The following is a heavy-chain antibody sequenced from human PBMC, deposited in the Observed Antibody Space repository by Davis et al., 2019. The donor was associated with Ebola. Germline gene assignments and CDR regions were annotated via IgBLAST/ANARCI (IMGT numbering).Heavy chain of an antibody. V-gene: IGHV3-7*03. CDR1: GFTFSSYW. CDR2: IKQDGSEK. CDR3: AREALGWLVDY. D-gene: IGHD6-19*01. Sequence: GESLKISCAASGFTFSSYWMSWVRQAPGKGLEWVANIKQDGSEKYYVDSVKGRFTISRDNAKNSLYLQMNSLRAEDTAVYYCAREALGWLVDYWGQGTLVTGSS. J-gene: IGHJ4*02.